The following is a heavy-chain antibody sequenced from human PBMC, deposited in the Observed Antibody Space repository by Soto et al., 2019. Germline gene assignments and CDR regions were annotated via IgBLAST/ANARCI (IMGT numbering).Heavy chain of an antibody. CDR3: ARGHIVVLPAASRAYYYGLDV. D-gene: IGHD2-2*01. J-gene: IGHJ6*02. Sequence: EVQLVESGGGLVKPGGSLRLSCAASGFTFSIYTMNWVRQAPGKGLEWVSSISPSSDYIYYADSLKGRFTISRDNTKNSLYLQMNNLGVEDTAVYYCARGHIVVLPAASRAYYYGLDVWGQGTTVTVSS. CDR2: ISPSSDYI. CDR1: GFTFSIYT. V-gene: IGHV3-21*01.